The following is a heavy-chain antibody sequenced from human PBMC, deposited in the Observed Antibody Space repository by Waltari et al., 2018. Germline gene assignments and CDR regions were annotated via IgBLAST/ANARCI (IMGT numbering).Heavy chain of an antibody. CDR1: GGSISSGSYY. V-gene: IGHV4-61*09. CDR2: IYPSGST. J-gene: IGHJ3*02. D-gene: IGHD3-10*01. CDR3: ARDVTMVQGTTIDAFDI. Sequence: QVQLQESGPGLVKPSQTLSLTCTVSGGSISSGSYYWSWIRQPAGKGLEWIGYIYPSGSTNYTPSLKGRVTISVDTSKNQFSLKLSSVTAADTAVYYCARDVTMVQGTTIDAFDIWGQGTMVTVSS.